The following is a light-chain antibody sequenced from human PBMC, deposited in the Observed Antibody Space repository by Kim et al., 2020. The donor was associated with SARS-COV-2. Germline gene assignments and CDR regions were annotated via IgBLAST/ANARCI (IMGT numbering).Light chain of an antibody. V-gene: IGKV1-39*01. CDR3: QQSYSTPYS. CDR2: GAS. J-gene: IGKJ2*03. CDR1: QSISGY. Sequence: VQMTQSPSSLSASVGDRVTISCRASQSISGYVNWYQQKIGKAPNVLIYGASTLQSGVPSRFSGRGSETDFTLTISNLQPEDFATYYCQQSYSTPYSFGQGTKLEI.